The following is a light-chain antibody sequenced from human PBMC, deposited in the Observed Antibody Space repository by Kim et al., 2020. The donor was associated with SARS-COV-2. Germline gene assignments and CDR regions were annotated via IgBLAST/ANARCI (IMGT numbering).Light chain of an antibody. CDR2: GKN. V-gene: IGLV3-19*01. CDR3: NSRDSSGNHLGV. Sequence: SSELTQDPAVSVALGQTVRITCQGDSLRSYYASWYQKKPGQAPVLVIYGKNNRPSGIPDRFSGSSSGNTASLTITGAQAEDEADYYCNSRDSSGNHLGVFGTGTKLTVL. CDR1: SLRSYY. J-gene: IGLJ1*01.